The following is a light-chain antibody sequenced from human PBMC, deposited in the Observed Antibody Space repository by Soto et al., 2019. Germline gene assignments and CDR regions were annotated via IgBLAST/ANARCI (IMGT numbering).Light chain of an antibody. CDR3: QQYNNWPRT. CDR2: HTS. Sequence: SELMHSPGTLSLSPWESAPLSCRASQTVNSRLAWYQHKPGQAPRLLIYHTSNRATGIPARFSGSGSGTEFTLTISSLQSEDFAVYYCQQYNNWPRTFGQATKV. CDR1: QTVNSR. J-gene: IGKJ1*01. V-gene: IGKV3D-15*01.